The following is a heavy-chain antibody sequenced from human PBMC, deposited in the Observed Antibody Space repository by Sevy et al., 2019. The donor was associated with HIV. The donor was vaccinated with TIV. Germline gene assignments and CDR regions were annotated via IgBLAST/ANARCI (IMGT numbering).Heavy chain of an antibody. CDR2: ISGSGGST. CDR3: AKDYGSGSYFFDY. V-gene: IGHV3-23*01. Sequence: GGSLRLSCAASGFTFSSYAMSWVRQAPGKGLEWVSAISGSGGSTYNADSVKGRFTISRDNSKNTLYLQMNSLRAEDTAVYYCAKDYGSGSYFFDYWGQGTLVTVSS. J-gene: IGHJ4*02. D-gene: IGHD3-10*01. CDR1: GFTFSSYA.